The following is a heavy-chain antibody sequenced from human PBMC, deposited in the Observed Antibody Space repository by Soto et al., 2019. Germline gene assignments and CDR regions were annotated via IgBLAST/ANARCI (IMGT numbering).Heavy chain of an antibody. CDR2: IYPGDSDT. J-gene: IGHJ4*02. D-gene: IGHD3-16*01. CDR1: GYRFTSYW. V-gene: IGHV5-51*01. Sequence: GESLKISCKGSGYRFTSYWIGWVRQMPGKGLEWMGIIYPGDSDTRYSPSFQGQVTISADESINTAYLQWSSLKASDTAMYYCARIYHHDGYARSAGDFDYWGQGTQVTVSS. CDR3: ARIYHHDGYARSAGDFDY.